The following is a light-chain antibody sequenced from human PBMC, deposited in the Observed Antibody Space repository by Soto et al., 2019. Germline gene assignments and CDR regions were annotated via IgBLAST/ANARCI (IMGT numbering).Light chain of an antibody. CDR1: QSVSSSY. J-gene: IGKJ5*01. CDR2: GAS. CDR3: QQYNNWPPIT. Sequence: EIVLTQSPGTLSLSPGERATLSCRARQSVSSSYLAWYQQKPGQAPRLLIYGASSRATGIPDRFSGSGSGTDFTLTISRLEPEDFAVYYCQQYNNWPPITFGQGTRPEIK. V-gene: IGKV3-20*01.